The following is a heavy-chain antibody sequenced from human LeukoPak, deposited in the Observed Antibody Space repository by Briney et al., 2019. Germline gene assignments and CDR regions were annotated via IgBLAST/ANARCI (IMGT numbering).Heavy chain of an antibody. J-gene: IGHJ6*02. D-gene: IGHD4-17*01. CDR1: GFIFVEYA. CDR2: INWKSDII. V-gene: IGHV3-9*01. Sequence: GRSLRLSCEASGFIFVEYAMHWVRQVPGKGLEWVSGINWKSDIIGYADSVKGRFTISRDNAKNSLYLQMNNLRVEDTALYYCTNPAWAVGEDVWGQGTTVTVSS. CDR3: TNPAWAVGEDV.